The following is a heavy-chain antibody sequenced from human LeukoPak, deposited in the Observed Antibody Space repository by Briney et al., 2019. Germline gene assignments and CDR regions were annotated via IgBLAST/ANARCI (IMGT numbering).Heavy chain of an antibody. Sequence: PSETLSLTCAVSGGSISSGSYYWSWIRQPAGKGLEWIGRIYTSGSTNYNPSLKSRVTISVDTSKNQFSLKLSSVTAADTAVYYCARASIAAAGRRVYYFDYWGQGTLVTVSS. CDR2: IYTSGST. CDR3: ARASIAAAGRRVYYFDY. CDR1: GGSISSGSYY. V-gene: IGHV4-61*02. J-gene: IGHJ4*02. D-gene: IGHD6-13*01.